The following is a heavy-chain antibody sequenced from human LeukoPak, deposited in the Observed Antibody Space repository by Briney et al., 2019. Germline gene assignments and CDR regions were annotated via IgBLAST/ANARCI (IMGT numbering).Heavy chain of an antibody. CDR1: GFTFSSHW. J-gene: IGHJ3*02. CDR2: ISPDGSTT. CDR3: TRDRYDILTGYNPLGSFDI. V-gene: IGHV3-74*03. Sequence: PGGSLRLSCAASGFTFSSHWMHWVRQAPGKGLVWVSRISPDGSTTKNADSVKGRFTISRDNAKSTLYLQMNSLRAEDTAVYYCTRDRYDILTGYNPLGSFDIWGQGTMVTVSS. D-gene: IGHD3-9*01.